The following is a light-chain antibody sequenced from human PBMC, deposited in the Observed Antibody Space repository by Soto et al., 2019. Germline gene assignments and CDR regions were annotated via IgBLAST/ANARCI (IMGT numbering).Light chain of an antibody. V-gene: IGKV3-20*01. CDR1: QSVSSNY. J-gene: IGKJ2*03. CDR3: QQYGSSPPYS. CDR2: DAS. Sequence: EIVLTQSPATLSLSPGERATLSCRASQSVSSNYLAWYQQKPGQAPRLLIYDASTRATGIPDRFSGSGSGTDFTLTISRLEPEDFAVYYCQQYGSSPPYSFGQGNKLEIK.